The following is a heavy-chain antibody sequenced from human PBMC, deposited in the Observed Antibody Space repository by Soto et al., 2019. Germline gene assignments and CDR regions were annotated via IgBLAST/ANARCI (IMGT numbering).Heavy chain of an antibody. J-gene: IGHJ6*02. D-gene: IGHD2-15*01. V-gene: IGHV4-39*01. Sequence: PSETLSLTCTVSGGSISSSRCHWGWIRQPPGKGLEWIASIKYSGTTFYNPSLKSRVSISVDTSKSQFSLKLNSVTAADTALYYCSRHYCSGGSCYYYGMDVWGQGTTVTVSS. CDR3: SRHYCSGGSCYYYGMDV. CDR2: IKYSGTT. CDR1: GGSISSSRCH.